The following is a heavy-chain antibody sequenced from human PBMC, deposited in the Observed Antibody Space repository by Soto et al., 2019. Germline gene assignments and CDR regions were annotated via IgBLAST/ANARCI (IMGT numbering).Heavy chain of an antibody. V-gene: IGHV3-13*01. D-gene: IGHD5-18*01. CDR2: IGTAGDT. Sequence: EVQLVESGGGLVQPGGSLRLSCAASGFTFSTYDMHWVRQATGKGLEWVSAIGTAGDTYYPASVKGRFTISRENANNSLYLQMNSLRAEDTAVYYCARDLLGYSYGTAAFDIWVQGTMVTVSS. J-gene: IGHJ3*02. CDR3: ARDLLGYSYGTAAFDI. CDR1: GFTFSTYD.